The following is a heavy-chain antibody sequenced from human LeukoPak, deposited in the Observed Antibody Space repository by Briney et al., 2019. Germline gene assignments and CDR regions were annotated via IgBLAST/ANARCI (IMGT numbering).Heavy chain of an antibody. CDR1: GYTFTSYG. D-gene: IGHD3-22*01. V-gene: IGHV1-18*01. CDR2: ISAYNGNT. J-gene: IGHJ4*02. CDR3: ARDSFSLKYYYDSSGFLFDY. Sequence: ASVKVSCKASGYTFTSYGISWVRQAPGQGLEWMGWISAYNGNTNYAQKLQGRVTMTTDTSTSTAYMELRSLRSDDTVVYYCARDSFSLKYYYDSSGFLFDYWGQGTLVTVSS.